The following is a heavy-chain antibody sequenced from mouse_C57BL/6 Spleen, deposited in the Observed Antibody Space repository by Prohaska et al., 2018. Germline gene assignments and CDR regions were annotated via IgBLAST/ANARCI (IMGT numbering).Heavy chain of an antibody. CDR3: ARSPSFITTVVAHWYFDV. CDR2: INPNNGGT. D-gene: IGHD1-1*01. J-gene: IGHJ1*03. V-gene: IGHV1-26*01. Sequence: QSHGKSLEWIGDINPNNGGTSYNQKFKGKATLTVDKSSSTAYMELRSLTSEDSAVYYCARSPSFITTVVAHWYFDVWGTGTTVTVSS.